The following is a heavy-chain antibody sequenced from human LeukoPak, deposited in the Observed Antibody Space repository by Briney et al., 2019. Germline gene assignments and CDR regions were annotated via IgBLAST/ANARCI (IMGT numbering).Heavy chain of an antibody. Sequence: ASVKVSCKASGYSFSKYSITWVRQAPGQGLEWMGWISAYNGNTNYAQKLQGRVTMTTDTSTSTAYMELRGLRSGDTAVYYCARGKYYYDSSGYCFDYWGQGTLVTVSS. CDR1: GYSFSKYS. D-gene: IGHD3-22*01. V-gene: IGHV1-18*01. J-gene: IGHJ4*02. CDR2: ISAYNGNT. CDR3: ARGKYYYDSSGYCFDY.